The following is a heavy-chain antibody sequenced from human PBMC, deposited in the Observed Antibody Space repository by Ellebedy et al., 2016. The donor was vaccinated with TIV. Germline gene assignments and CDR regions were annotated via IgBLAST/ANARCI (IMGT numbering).Heavy chain of an antibody. CDR2: ISGSGGST. Sequence: GESLKISXAASGFTFSSYSMNWVRQAPGKGLEWVSAISGSGGSTGYADSVKGRFTISRDNAKNSLYLQMNSLRAEDTAVYYCARGGADIVVVPAANIVATICDYWGQGTLVTVSS. J-gene: IGHJ4*02. V-gene: IGHV3-21*01. D-gene: IGHD2-2*01. CDR3: ARGGADIVVVPAANIVATICDY. CDR1: GFTFSSYS.